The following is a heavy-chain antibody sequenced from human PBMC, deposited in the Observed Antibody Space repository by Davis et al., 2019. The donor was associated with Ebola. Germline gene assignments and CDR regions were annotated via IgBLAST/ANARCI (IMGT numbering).Heavy chain of an antibody. CDR2: INHSGST. V-gene: IGHV4-34*01. CDR3: ARGMGEWLFYGMDV. CDR1: GGSISSYY. J-gene: IGHJ6*02. D-gene: IGHD3-3*01. Sequence: SETLSLTCTVSGGSISSYYWSWIRQPPGKGLEWIGEINHSGSTNYNPSLKSRVTISVDTSKNQFSLKLSSVTAADTAVYYCARGMGEWLFYGMDVWGQGTTVTVSS.